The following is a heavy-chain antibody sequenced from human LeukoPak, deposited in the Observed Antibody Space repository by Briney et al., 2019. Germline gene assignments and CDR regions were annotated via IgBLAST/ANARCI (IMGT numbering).Heavy chain of an antibody. CDR3: ASNYYGPGSLDY. CDR2: IYYSGST. CDR1: GGSISSSSYY. V-gene: IGHV4-39*07. Sequence: SETLSLTCTVSGGSISSSSYYWGWIRQPPGKGLEWIGSIYYSGSTYYNPSLKSRVTISVDTSKNQFSLKLSPVTAADTAVYYCASNYYGPGSLDYWGQGNLVTVSS. D-gene: IGHD3-10*01. J-gene: IGHJ4*02.